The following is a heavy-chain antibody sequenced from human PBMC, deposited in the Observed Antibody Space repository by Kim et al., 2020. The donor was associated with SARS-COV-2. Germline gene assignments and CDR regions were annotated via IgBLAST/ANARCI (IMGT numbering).Heavy chain of an antibody. D-gene: IGHD2-15*01. CDR2: INHSGST. CDR1: GGSFSGYY. V-gene: IGHV4-34*01. CDR3: ARGSTVVFRAHFDY. Sequence: SETLSLTCAVYGGSFSGYYWSWIRQPPGKGLEWIGEINHSGSTNYNPSLKSRVTISVDTSKNQFSLKLSSVTAADTAVYYCARGSTVVFRAHFDYWGQGTLVTVSS. J-gene: IGHJ4*02.